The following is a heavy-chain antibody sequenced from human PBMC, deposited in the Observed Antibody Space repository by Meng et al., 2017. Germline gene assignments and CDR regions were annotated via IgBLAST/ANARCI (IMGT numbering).Heavy chain of an antibody. CDR3: ARGARGPTMVRGVVFQV. D-gene: IGHD3-10*01. V-gene: IGHV3-9*01. J-gene: IGHJ4*02. Sequence: SLKISCAASGFTFDDYAMHWVRQAPGKGLEWVSGISWNSGSIGYADSVKGRFTISRDNAKNSLYLQMNSLRAEDTAVYYCARGARGPTMVRGVVFQVWGQGTLVTVSS. CDR1: GFTFDDYA. CDR2: ISWNSGSI.